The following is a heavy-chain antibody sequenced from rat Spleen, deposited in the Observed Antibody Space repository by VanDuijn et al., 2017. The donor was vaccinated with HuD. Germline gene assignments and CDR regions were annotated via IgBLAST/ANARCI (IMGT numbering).Heavy chain of an antibody. J-gene: IGHJ2*01. D-gene: IGHD1-6*01. V-gene: IGHV5-22*01. CDR3: ARQHYYVYYGLLPPFDY. CDR2: INYEGSSP. Sequence: EVQLKESGPGLVQPSQTLSLTCTVSGFSLTDYSVHWVRQPPKKGLEWVASINYEGSSPYYGDSVKGRFTISRDNAKSTLYLQMNSLRSEDTATYFCARQHYYVYYGLLPPFDYWGQGVMVTVSS. CDR1: GFSLTDYS.